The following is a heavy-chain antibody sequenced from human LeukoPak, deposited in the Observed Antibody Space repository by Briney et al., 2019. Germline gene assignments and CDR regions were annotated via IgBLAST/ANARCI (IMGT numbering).Heavy chain of an antibody. D-gene: IGHD1-26*01. CDR1: GVTFSSLS. Sequence: GGSLRLSCAASGVTFSSLSMNWVRQAPEKGLEWVSFISSSSAHINYADSVKGRLTISRDQARNSLYLQMNSLRADDRAVYYCARNIGGSYTAIDYWGQGTLVTVSS. CDR3: ARNIGGSYTAIDY. J-gene: IGHJ4*02. CDR2: ISSSSAHI. V-gene: IGHV3-21*06.